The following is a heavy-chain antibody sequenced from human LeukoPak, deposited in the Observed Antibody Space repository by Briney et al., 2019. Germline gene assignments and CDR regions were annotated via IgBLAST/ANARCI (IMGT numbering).Heavy chain of an antibody. CDR3: AMGSAKFDP. CDR1: GGSISNYF. Sequence: SETLSLTCTVSGGSISNYFWSWIRQPPGKGLEWIGYIYYSGGTNYNPSLKSRVTISVDTSKNQFSLKLTSVTAADTAVYFCAMGSAKFDPWGQGTLVIVSS. J-gene: IGHJ5*02. D-gene: IGHD1-26*01. V-gene: IGHV4-59*01. CDR2: IYYSGGT.